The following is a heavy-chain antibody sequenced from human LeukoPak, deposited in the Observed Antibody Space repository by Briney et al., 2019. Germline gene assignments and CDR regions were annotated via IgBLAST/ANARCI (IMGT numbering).Heavy chain of an antibody. CDR1: GFTFSSYS. CDR3: ARAPPYCSTTSCYVEDYYYYYMDV. D-gene: IGHD2-2*01. CDR2: ISSSSSYI. J-gene: IGHJ6*03. V-gene: IGHV3-21*01. Sequence: AGGSLRLSCAASGFTFSSYSMNWVRQAPGKGLEWVSSISSSSSYIYYADSVKGRFTISRDNAKNSLYLQMNSLRAEDTAVYYCARAPPYCSTTSCYVEDYYYYYMDVWGKGTTVTVSS.